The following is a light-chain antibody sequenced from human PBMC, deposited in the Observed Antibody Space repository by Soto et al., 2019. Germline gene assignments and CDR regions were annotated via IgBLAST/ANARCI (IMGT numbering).Light chain of an antibody. J-gene: IGKJ4*01. Sequence: EIVLTQSPGTLSLSLGERATLSCRASQSVNNNNLAWYQQKPGQAPRLYIYGASTRATGIPDRFSGSGSGTDFTLTISRLEPEDFAVYYCQQYGSTPLTFGGGTKVEIK. CDR1: QSVNNNN. CDR3: QQYGSTPLT. CDR2: GAS. V-gene: IGKV3-20*01.